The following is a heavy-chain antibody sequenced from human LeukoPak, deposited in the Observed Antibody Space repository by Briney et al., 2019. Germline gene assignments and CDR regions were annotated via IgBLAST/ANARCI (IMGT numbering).Heavy chain of an antibody. D-gene: IGHD6-19*01. CDR1: GGSISSYY. Sequence: SETLSLTCTVSGGSISSYYWSWIRQPPGKGLEWIGYIYYSGSTNYNPSLKSRVTISVDTSKNQFSLKLSSMTAADTAVYYCARGIAGAGTAEYYFDYGGQGTLVTV. CDR3: ARGIAGAGTAEYYFDY. J-gene: IGHJ4*02. CDR2: IYYSGST. V-gene: IGHV4-59*01.